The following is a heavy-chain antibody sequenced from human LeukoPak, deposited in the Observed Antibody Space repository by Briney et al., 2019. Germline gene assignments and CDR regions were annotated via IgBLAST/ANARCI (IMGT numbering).Heavy chain of an antibody. Sequence: GGSLRLSCAASGFTFSSYWMSWVRQAPGKGLEWVANIKQDGSEKYYVDSVKGRFTISRDNAKNSLYLQMNSLRAEDTAVYYCASGFDYGDYVSNWYFDLWGRGTLVTVSS. D-gene: IGHD4-17*01. V-gene: IGHV3-7*01. J-gene: IGHJ2*01. CDR2: IKQDGSEK. CDR3: ASGFDYGDYVSNWYFDL. CDR1: GFTFSSYW.